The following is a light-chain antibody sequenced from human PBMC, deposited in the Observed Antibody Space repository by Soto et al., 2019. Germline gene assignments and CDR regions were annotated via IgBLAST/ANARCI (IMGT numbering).Light chain of an antibody. V-gene: IGKV1-5*03. Sequence: QMTQSPSTLSASVGDRVTITCRASQSISIWLAWYQQKPGKAPKLLIYKASSLESEGPSRFSGSGSGTEFTLTVNSLQPDDSATYYCQQYNSDSTFGQGTKVESK. J-gene: IGKJ1*01. CDR1: QSISIW. CDR3: QQYNSDST. CDR2: KAS.